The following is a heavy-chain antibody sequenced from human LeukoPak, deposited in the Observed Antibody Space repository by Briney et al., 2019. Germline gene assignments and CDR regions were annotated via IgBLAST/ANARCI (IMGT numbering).Heavy chain of an antibody. CDR2: IIVGSGAT. J-gene: IGHJ3*01. CDR3: AAELYGVYTDCCTFHL. D-gene: IGHD4-17*01. Sequence: SVKVSCKTSGFTFSTSALQWVRQARGQRLEWIGWIIVGSGATNYAQSLQGRFTITRDMSTNTAYMELSSLGSEDSAVYYCAAELYGVYTDCCTFHLWGQGTVVSVSS. CDR1: GFTFSTSA. V-gene: IGHV1-58*01.